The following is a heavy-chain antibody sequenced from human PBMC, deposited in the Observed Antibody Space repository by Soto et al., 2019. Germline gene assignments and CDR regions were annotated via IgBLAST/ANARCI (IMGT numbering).Heavy chain of an antibody. CDR3: ARHPGYYDILTGYTTYYFDS. J-gene: IGHJ4*02. Sequence: SETLSLTCTVSGGSIGTYYWSWIRQPPGKGLEWIGYIYYRGNTGCNPSLKSRVTISLDTPKNQFSLKLSSVTAADTAVYYCARHPGYYDILTGYTTYYFDSWGQGILVTVSS. V-gene: IGHV4-59*08. CDR2: IYYRGNT. CDR1: GGSIGTYY. D-gene: IGHD3-9*01.